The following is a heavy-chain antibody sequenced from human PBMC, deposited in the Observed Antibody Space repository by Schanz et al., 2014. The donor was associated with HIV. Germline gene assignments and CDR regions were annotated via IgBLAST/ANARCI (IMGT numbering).Heavy chain of an antibody. CDR1: GFTFDDYA. Sequence: VQLVESGGGLVQPGRSLRLSCAASGFTFDDYAMHWVRQAPGKGLEWVAVISYDGSNKYYADSVKGRFTVSRDNSKNMLYLQMNSLRAEDTAVYYCAREYYSRNWNWFDPWGQGTLVTVSS. D-gene: IGHD6-13*01. CDR2: ISYDGSNK. J-gene: IGHJ5*02. V-gene: IGHV3-30*03. CDR3: AREYYSRNWNWFDP.